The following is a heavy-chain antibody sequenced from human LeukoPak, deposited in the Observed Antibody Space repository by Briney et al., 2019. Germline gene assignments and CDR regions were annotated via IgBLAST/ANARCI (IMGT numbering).Heavy chain of an antibody. D-gene: IGHD6-6*01. Sequence: SETLSLTCTVSGGSISSSSYYWGWIRQPPGKGLEWIGSIYYSGSTYYNPSLKSRVTISVDTSENQFSLKLSSVTAADTAVYYCARQYSSSYYYYYYMDVWGKGTTVTVSS. CDR3: ARQYSSSYYYYYYMDV. CDR1: GGSISSSSYY. V-gene: IGHV4-39*07. CDR2: IYYSGST. J-gene: IGHJ6*03.